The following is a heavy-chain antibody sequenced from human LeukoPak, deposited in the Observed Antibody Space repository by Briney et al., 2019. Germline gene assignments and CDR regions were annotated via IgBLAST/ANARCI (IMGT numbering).Heavy chain of an antibody. Sequence: GASVKVSCKASGGTFSSYAISWVRQAPGQGLEWMGGIILIFGTANYAQKFQGRVTITADKATSTAYMELSSVRYEDTAVYYCARESNGAFDIWGQGTMVTVSS. CDR1: GGTFSSYA. V-gene: IGHV1-69*06. J-gene: IGHJ3*02. D-gene: IGHD2-8*01. CDR2: IILIFGTA. CDR3: ARESNGAFDI.